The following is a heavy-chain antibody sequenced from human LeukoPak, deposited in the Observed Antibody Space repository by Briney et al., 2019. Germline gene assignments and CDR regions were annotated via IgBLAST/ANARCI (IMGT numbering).Heavy chain of an antibody. J-gene: IGHJ4*02. CDR2: ISSTDKYI. D-gene: IGHD5-24*01. Sequence: GGSLRLSCVASGFTFTGYTMNWVRQAPGKGLEWVSSISSTDKYIYYGESMKGRFSVSRDNAKNSVYLQMNSLRVEDTAVYYCAREMATEEFDYWGQGTLVTVSS. CDR3: AREMATEEFDY. CDR1: GFTFTGYT. V-gene: IGHV3-21*01.